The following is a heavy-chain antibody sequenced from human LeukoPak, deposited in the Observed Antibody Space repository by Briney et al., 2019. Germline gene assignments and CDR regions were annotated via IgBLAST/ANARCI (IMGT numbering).Heavy chain of an antibody. Sequence: GGSLRLSCAASGFTFSSYAMSWVRQAPGKGLEWVSAISGSGGSTYYADSVKGRFTISADKSISTAYLQWNSLKASDTAMYYCTRHTSSWYYYNGMDVWGQGTTVTVSS. V-gene: IGHV3-23*01. J-gene: IGHJ6*02. CDR3: TRHTSSWYYYNGMDV. D-gene: IGHD6-13*01. CDR2: ISGSGGST. CDR1: GFTFSSYA.